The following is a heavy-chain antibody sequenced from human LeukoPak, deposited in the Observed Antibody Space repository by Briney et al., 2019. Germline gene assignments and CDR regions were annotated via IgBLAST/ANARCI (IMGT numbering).Heavy chain of an antibody. CDR2: IYSGGST. Sequence: GGSLRLSCAASEFSVGSNYMTWVRQAPGKGLEWVSLIYSGGSTYYADSVKGRFTISRDNSKNTLYLQMNSLRAEDTAVYYCAKDPYGDYEGYYFDYWGQGTLVTVSS. J-gene: IGHJ4*02. CDR1: EFSVGSNY. CDR3: AKDPYGDYEGYYFDY. V-gene: IGHV3-66*01. D-gene: IGHD4-17*01.